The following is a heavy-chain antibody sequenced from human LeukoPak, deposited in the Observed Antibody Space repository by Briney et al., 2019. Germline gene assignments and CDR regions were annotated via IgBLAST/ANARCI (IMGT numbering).Heavy chain of an antibody. D-gene: IGHD6-13*01. V-gene: IGHV3-9*01. Sequence: GGSLRLSCAASGITFDDYAMHWVRQAPGKGLEWVSGISWNSGSIGYADSVKGRFTISRDNAKNSLYLQMNSLRAEDTALYYCAKDTSSSAFDIWGQGTMVTVSS. CDR1: GITFDDYA. CDR2: ISWNSGSI. J-gene: IGHJ3*02. CDR3: AKDTSSSAFDI.